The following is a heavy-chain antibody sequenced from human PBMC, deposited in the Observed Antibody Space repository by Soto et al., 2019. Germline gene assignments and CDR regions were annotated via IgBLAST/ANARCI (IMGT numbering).Heavy chain of an antibody. CDR1: GFTFSSYG. V-gene: IGHV3-33*01. Sequence: PGGSLRLSCAASGFTFSSYGMHWVRQAPGKGLEWVAVIWYDGSNKYYADSVKGRFTISRDNSKNTLYLQMNSLRAEDTAVYYCARGYSSGPSALDYWGQGTLVTVSS. D-gene: IGHD2-15*01. CDR3: ARGYSSGPSALDY. CDR2: IWYDGSNK. J-gene: IGHJ4*02.